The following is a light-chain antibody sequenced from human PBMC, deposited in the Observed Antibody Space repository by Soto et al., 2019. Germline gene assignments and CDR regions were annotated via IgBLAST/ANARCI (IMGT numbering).Light chain of an antibody. J-gene: IGKJ1*01. V-gene: IGKV1-5*03. CDR3: QQYNSYPVT. CDR2: KAS. CDR1: QVISSW. Sequence: DIQMTQTPSSVSASVGDTVPVSCRASQVISSWLAWYQQKPGKAPKLLIYKASSLESGVPSRFSGSGSGTEFTLTISCLQPDDFAIYYCQQYNSYPVTFGQGTKVDIK.